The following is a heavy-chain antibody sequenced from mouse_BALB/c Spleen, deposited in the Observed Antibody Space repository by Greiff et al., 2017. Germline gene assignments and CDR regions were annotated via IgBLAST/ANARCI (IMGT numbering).Heavy chain of an antibody. D-gene: IGHD1-1*01. V-gene: IGHV5-12-2*01. CDR2: ISNGGGST. CDR3: ARQGSSYGDAMDY. CDR1: GFTFSSYT. J-gene: IGHJ4*01. Sequence: EVHLVESGGGLVQPGGSLKLSCAASGFTFSSYTMSWVRQTPEKRLEWVAYISNGGGSTYYPDTVKGRFTISRDNAKNTLYLQMSSLKSEDTAMYYCARQGSSYGDAMDYWGQGTSVTVSS.